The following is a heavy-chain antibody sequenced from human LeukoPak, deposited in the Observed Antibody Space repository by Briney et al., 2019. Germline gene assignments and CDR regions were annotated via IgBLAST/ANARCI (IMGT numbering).Heavy chain of an antibody. V-gene: IGHV4-61*01. CDR1: GGSVSSGSYY. CDR3: ARRGDGYNYGYFDY. D-gene: IGHD5-24*01. CDR2: IYYSGST. Sequence: SETLSLTCTVSGGSVSSGSYYWSWIRQPPGKGLEWIGYIYYSGSTNYNPSLKSRVTISVDTSKNQFSLKLSSVTAADTAVYYCARRGDGYNYGYFDYWGQGTLVTVSS. J-gene: IGHJ4*02.